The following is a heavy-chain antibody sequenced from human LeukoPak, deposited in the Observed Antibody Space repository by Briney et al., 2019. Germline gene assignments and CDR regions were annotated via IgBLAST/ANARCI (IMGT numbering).Heavy chain of an antibody. D-gene: IGHD3-3*01. CDR2: IYHSGST. CDR1: GGSIISDSHY. CDR3: ARSPDLEWLLEDATAPGTRNFDI. V-gene: IGHV4-30-2*01. Sequence: PSETLSLTCSVSGGSIISDSHYWSWIRQPPGKGLEWIGYIYHSGSTYYNPSLKSRVTISVDRSKNQFSLKLSSVTAADTAVYYCARSPDLEWLLEDATAPGTRNFDIWGQGTMVTVSS. J-gene: IGHJ3*02.